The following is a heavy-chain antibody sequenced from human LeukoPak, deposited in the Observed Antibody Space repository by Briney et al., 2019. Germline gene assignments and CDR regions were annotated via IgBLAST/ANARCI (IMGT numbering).Heavy chain of an antibody. D-gene: IGHD4-23*01. CDR2: IYYSGST. J-gene: IGHJ4*02. CDR3: ARVLRWEGRYFDY. V-gene: IGHV4-30-4*01. Sequence: SQALSLTCTVSGGSISSGDYYWSWIRQPPGKGLEWIGYIYYSGSTYYNPSLKSRVTISVDTSRNQFSLKLSSVTAADTAVYYCARVLRWEGRYFDYWGQGTLVTASS. CDR1: GGSISSGDYY.